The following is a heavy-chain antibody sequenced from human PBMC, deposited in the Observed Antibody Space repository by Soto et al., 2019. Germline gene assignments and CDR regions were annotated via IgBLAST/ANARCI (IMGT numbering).Heavy chain of an antibody. CDR3: ARVDRAKLGYCSSTSCLTSGWYLP. V-gene: IGHV4-59*01. J-gene: IGHJ5*02. CDR1: GGSISSYY. Sequence: PSETLSLTCTVSGGSISSYYWSWIRQPPGKGLEWIGYIYYSGSTNYNPSLKSRVTISVDTSKNQFSLKLSSVTAADTAVYYCARVDRAKLGYCSSTSCLTSGWYLPWGQGALVTVSS. CDR2: IYYSGST. D-gene: IGHD2-2*01.